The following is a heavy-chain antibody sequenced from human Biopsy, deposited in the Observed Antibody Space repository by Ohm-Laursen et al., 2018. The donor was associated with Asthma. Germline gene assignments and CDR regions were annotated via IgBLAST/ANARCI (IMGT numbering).Heavy chain of an antibody. D-gene: IGHD3-16*01. CDR2: IDPNSGGT. CDR3: ARIKIRIGAGTDRYFDL. J-gene: IGHJ2*01. V-gene: IGHV1-2*06. CDR1: GYPFTDYY. Sequence: GSSVKVSCKASGYPFTDYYVHWVRQAPGQGLEWMGRIDPNSGGTNHAQKFLGRVTMTRDTSVNTAFMVLSRLRSDDTAVYYCARIKIRIGAGTDRYFDLWGRGTLVTVSS.